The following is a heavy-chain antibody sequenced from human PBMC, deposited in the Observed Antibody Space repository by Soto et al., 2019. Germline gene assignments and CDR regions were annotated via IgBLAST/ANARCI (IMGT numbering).Heavy chain of an antibody. CDR3: ARDNHLYSILVVDS. D-gene: IGHD3-22*01. V-gene: IGHV3-30-3*01. Sequence: LRLSCAASGFTFRSYAIHWVRQAPGKGLEWVAVISFDGSNKYYADSVKGRFTISRDNSKNTLYLQMNSMRAEDTAVYYCARDNHLYSILVVDSWGLGTLVTVSS. CDR2: ISFDGSNK. J-gene: IGHJ4*02. CDR1: GFTFRSYA.